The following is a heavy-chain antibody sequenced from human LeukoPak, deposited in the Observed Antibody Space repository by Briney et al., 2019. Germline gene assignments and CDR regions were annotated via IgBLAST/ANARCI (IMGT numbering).Heavy chain of an antibody. CDR1: GGSISSSNW. CDR3: ARVPLWFGESMGYFDY. V-gene: IGHV4-4*02. D-gene: IGHD3-10*01. J-gene: IGHJ4*02. Sequence: SETLSLTRAVSGGSISSSNWWSWVRQPPGKGLEWIGEVYHSGSTNYNPSLKSRVTISVDKFKNQFSLKLSSVTAADTAVYYCARVPLWFGESMGYFDYWGQGTLVTVSS. CDR2: VYHSGST.